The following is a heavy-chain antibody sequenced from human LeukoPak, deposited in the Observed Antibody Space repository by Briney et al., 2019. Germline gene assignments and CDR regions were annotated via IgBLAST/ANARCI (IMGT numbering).Heavy chain of an antibody. CDR2: IYTSGST. D-gene: IGHD6-13*01. V-gene: IGHV4-61*02. Sequence: SQTLSLTCTVSGGSISSGGYYWSWIRQPAGKGLEWIGRIYTSGSTNYNPSLKSRVTISVDTSKNQFSLELSSVTAADTAVYYCAREFSVYSSSWHAGGRDDAFDIWGQGTMVTVSS. CDR3: AREFSVYSSSWHAGGRDDAFDI. CDR1: GGSISSGGYY. J-gene: IGHJ3*02.